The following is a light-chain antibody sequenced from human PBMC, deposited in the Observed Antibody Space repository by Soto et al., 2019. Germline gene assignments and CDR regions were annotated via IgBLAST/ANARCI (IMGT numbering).Light chain of an antibody. Sequence: DIQMTQSPSSLSASVGDRVTITCRASQSISNYLNWYQQKPGKAPKLLIYAASSLQSGVPSRFSGEGSGTDFTLTISSLQPEDFATYYCHQSYSNPQTFGGGTKVDIK. CDR2: AAS. CDR3: HQSYSNPQT. J-gene: IGKJ4*01. CDR1: QSISNY. V-gene: IGKV1-39*01.